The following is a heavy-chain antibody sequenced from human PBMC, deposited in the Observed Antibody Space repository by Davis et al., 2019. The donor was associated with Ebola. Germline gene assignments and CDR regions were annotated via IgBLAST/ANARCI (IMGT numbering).Heavy chain of an antibody. V-gene: IGHV3-20*04. CDR3: ARELLGVFGIVAFDI. CDR1: GFTFDDYG. CDR2: INWNGGST. J-gene: IGHJ3*02. D-gene: IGHD3-3*01. Sequence: PGGSLRLSCAASGFTFDDYGMSWVRQAPGKGLEWVSGINWNGGSTGYADSVKGRFTISRDNAKNSLYLQMNSLRAEDTALYYCARELLGVFGIVAFDIWGQGTMVTVSS.